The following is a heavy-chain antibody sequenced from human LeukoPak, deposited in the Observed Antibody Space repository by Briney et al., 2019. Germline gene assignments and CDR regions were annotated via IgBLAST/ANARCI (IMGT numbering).Heavy chain of an antibody. J-gene: IGHJ4*02. D-gene: IGHD2-15*01. V-gene: IGHV4-59*01. CDR3: AKSTGWTTQHFHFDY. Sequence: SETLSLTCTVSNASINSYYWSWIRQPPGKGLEWIGYIYDSRSTNYSPSLKSRVTISRDTSKNQFSLQLRSVTAADTAVYYCAKSTGWTTQHFHFDYWGQGTLVTVSS. CDR2: IYDSRST. CDR1: NASINSYY.